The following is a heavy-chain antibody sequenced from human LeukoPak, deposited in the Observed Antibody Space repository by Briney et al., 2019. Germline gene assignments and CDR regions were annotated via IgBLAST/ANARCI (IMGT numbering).Heavy chain of an antibody. CDR2: IGSSGSTI. CDR3: ARDHVVANPGFDY. Sequence: GGPLRLSLAPFGFTLSIYKLTWVGKAPGKGLGGFSYIGSSGSTIYYADSVKGRFTISRDNAKNSLYLQMNSLRAEDTAVYYCARDHVVANPGFDYWGQGTLVTVSS. V-gene: IGHV3-48*03. CDR1: GFTLSIYK. D-gene: IGHD2-21*01. J-gene: IGHJ4*02.